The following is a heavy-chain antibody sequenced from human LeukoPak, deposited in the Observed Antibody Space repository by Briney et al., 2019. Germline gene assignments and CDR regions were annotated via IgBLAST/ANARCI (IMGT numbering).Heavy chain of an antibody. J-gene: IGHJ4*02. CDR2: IYYSGST. Sequence: PSETLSLTCTVSGGSISSYYWSWIRQPPGKGLEWIGYIYYSGSTNYNPSLKSRVTISVDTSKNQFSLKLSSVTAADTAVYYCVRDRAAGIFDYWGQGTLVTVSS. D-gene: IGHD6-13*01. V-gene: IGHV4-59*01. CDR3: VRDRAAGIFDY. CDR1: GGSISSYY.